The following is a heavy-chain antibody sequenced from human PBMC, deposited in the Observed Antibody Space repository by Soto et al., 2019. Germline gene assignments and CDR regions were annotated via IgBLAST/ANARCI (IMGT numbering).Heavy chain of an antibody. V-gene: IGHV3-23*01. D-gene: IGHD3-10*01. CDR1: GFTFSSYA. CDR2: ISGSGGST. J-gene: IGHJ5*02. Sequence: GGSLRLSCAASGFTFSSYAMSCVRQSPGKGLEWVSAISGSGGSTYYADSVKGRFTISRDNSKNTLYLQMNSLRAEDTAVYYCAKRTALLGVGEPTRTNWFYPCGQGTLVTVAS. CDR3: AKRTALLGVGEPTRTNWFYP.